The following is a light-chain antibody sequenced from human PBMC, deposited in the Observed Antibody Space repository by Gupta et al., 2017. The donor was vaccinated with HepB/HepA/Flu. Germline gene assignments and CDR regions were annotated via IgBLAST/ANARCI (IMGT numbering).Light chain of an antibody. J-gene: IGKJ4*01. Sequence: IQMTQSPSSLSASVGDRVTITCRASQSITTNLNWYQQKPGRAPKFLIYDASSLQRGVPSRFRGSGSGTEFTLTISSLQPEDFATYYCQQSDSVPLTFGGGTKVEIK. CDR1: QSITTN. V-gene: IGKV1-39*01. CDR3: QQSDSVPLT. CDR2: DAS.